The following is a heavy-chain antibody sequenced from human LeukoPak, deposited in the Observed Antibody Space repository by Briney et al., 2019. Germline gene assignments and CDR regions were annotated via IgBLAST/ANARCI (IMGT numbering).Heavy chain of an antibody. CDR1: GFTLSSYG. J-gene: IGHJ4*02. CDR3: ANTQDYYDSSGSLTY. V-gene: IGHV3-30*02. D-gene: IGHD3-22*01. CDR2: IRYDGSNK. Sequence: GESMSPSCALSGFTLSSYGTHWVRHPPGKGRGWEAFIRYDGSNKYYADSVKGRFNISRDNSKNTLYLQMNILRAEDTAVYYCANTQDYYDSSGSLTYWGQGTLVTVSS.